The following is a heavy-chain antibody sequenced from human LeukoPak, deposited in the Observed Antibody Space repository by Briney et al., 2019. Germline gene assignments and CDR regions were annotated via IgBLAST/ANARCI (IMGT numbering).Heavy chain of an antibody. CDR2: IYYSGST. D-gene: IGHD3-9*01. J-gene: IGHJ6*02. CDR3: ARRGTAYYDILAVSSGWGVPYGMDV. V-gene: IGHV4-39*01. CDR1: GGSISSSSYY. Sequence: SGTLSLTCTVSGGSISSSSYYWGWIRQPPGKGLEWIGSIYYSGSTYYNPSLKSRVTISVDTSKNQFSLKLSSVTAADTAVYYCARRGTAYYDILAVSSGWGVPYGMDVWGQGTTVTVSS.